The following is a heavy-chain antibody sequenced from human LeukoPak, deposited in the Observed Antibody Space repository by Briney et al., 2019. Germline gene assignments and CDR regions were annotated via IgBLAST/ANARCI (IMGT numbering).Heavy chain of an antibody. CDR3: AKDQGSGPFDY. D-gene: IGHD2-15*01. J-gene: IGHJ4*02. CDR1: GFTFSSYG. V-gene: IGHV3-30*18. Sequence: PGGSLRLSCAASGFTFSSYGMHWVRQAPGKGLEWVAVISYDGSNKYYADSVKGRFTISRDNSKNTLYLQMNSLRAEDTAVYYRAKDQGSGPFDYWGQGTLVTVSS. CDR2: ISYDGSNK.